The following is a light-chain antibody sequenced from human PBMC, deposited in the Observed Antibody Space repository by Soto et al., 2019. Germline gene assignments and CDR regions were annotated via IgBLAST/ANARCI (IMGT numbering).Light chain of an antibody. CDR2: IAS. Sequence: DIPLTQSPSFLSASVGDRVTSTCRASQGIRNYLAWYQQKPGRAPKLLMYIASTLQTGVPSRFSGSQSGTEFTLTISSLHPEDFATNYCQQVNNYPITFGQGTRLEIK. J-gene: IGKJ5*01. CDR3: QQVNNYPIT. V-gene: IGKV1-9*01. CDR1: QGIRNY.